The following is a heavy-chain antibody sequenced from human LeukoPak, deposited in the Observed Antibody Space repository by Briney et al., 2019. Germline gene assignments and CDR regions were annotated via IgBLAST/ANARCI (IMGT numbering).Heavy chain of an antibody. D-gene: IGHD2-2*01. CDR2: LYSGGST. CDR1: GFTVSSNY. J-gene: IGHJ4*02. V-gene: IGHV3-53*01. CDR3: ARAVVVPAAPDY. Sequence: GGSLRLSCAASGFTVSSNYMSWVRQAPGKGLEWVSVLYSGGSTYYADSVKGRFTISRDNSKNTLYLQMNSLRAEDTVVYYCARAVVVPAAPDYWGQGTLVTVSS.